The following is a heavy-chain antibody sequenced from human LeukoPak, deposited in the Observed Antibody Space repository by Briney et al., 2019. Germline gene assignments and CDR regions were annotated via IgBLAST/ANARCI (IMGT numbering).Heavy chain of an antibody. D-gene: IGHD1-26*01. CDR2: IYYSGST. CDR1: GGSISSYY. V-gene: IGHV4-59*01. J-gene: IGHJ4*02. Sequence: SETLSLTCTVSGGSISSYYWSWIRQPPGKGLEWIGYIYYSGSTNYNPSLKSRVTISVDMSKNQFSLKLSSVTAADTAVYYCARHLPKWGWDYWGQGTLVTVSS. CDR3: ARHLPKWGWDY.